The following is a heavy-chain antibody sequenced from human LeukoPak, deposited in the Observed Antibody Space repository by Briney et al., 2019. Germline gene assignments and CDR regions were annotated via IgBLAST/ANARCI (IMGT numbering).Heavy chain of an antibody. J-gene: IGHJ3*02. CDR3: ARDSGYSSPGAFDI. D-gene: IGHD5-18*01. CDR2: IYYSGST. CDR1: GGSISSYY. Sequence: SQTLSLTCTVSGGSISSYYWSWIRQPPGKGLEWIGYIYYSGSTNYNPSLKSRVTISVDTSKNQFSLKLSSVTAADTAVYYCARDSGYSSPGAFDIWGQGTMVTVSS. V-gene: IGHV4-59*01.